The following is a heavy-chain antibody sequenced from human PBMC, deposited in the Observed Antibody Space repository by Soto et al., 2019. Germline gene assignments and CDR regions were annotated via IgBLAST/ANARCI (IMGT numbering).Heavy chain of an antibody. CDR2: ISAYNGNT. J-gene: IGHJ4*02. CDR3: ARSIAAAVDFDY. D-gene: IGHD6-13*01. CDR1: GYTFTSYG. V-gene: IGHV1-18*01. Sequence: ASVKVSCKASGYTFTSYGISWVRQAPGQGLEWMGWISAYNGNTNYAQKLQGRVTTTTDTSTSTAYMELRSLRSDDTAVYYCARSIAAAVDFDYWGQGTLVTVSS.